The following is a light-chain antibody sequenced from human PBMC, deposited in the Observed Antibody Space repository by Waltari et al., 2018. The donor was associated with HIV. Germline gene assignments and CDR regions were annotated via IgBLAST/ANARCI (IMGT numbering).Light chain of an antibody. CDR1: NSDIGTYDY. CDR2: EVT. CDR3: SSFANRDGFYVL. Sequence: QSALTQPPSASGSPGQSVTLSCTGTNSDIGTYDYVSWYQQHPSKAPKLVLSEVTKRPSGVSDRFSGSKSGNTAFLTVSGLQAEDEADYYCSSFANRDGFYVLFGGGTRLTVL. V-gene: IGLV2-8*01. J-gene: IGLJ2*01.